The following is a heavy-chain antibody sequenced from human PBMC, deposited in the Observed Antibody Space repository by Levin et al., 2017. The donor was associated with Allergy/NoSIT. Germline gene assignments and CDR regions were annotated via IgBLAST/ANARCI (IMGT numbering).Heavy chain of an antibody. CDR2: ISSSSSYI. D-gene: IGHD3-9*01. Sequence: GGSLRLSCAASGFTFSTYSMNWVRQAPGKGLEWVSSISSSSSYIHYADSVKGRFTISRDNAKNSLYLQMNSLRAEDTAVYYCAKEVTYYDILTSSHYYYFDYWGQGTLVTVSS. CDR1: GFTFSTYS. CDR3: AKEVTYYDILTSSHYYYFDY. V-gene: IGHV3-21*01. J-gene: IGHJ4*02.